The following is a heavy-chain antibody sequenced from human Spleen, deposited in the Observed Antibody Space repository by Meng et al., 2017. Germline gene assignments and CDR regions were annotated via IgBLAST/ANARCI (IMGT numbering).Heavy chain of an antibody. CDR1: GFIFTGYH. D-gene: IGHD1-1*01. V-gene: IGHV3-30*01. CDR2: ISHDGSNE. Sequence: LKISCAASGFIFTGYHMHWVRQAPGKGLEWMAVISHDGSNEYYADSVKGRVTVSRDNSKKTLYLQMNSLRAEDTAVYYCARDSYSYNWNDFIDYWGQGTVVTVSS. J-gene: IGHJ4*02. CDR3: ARDSYSYNWNDFIDY.